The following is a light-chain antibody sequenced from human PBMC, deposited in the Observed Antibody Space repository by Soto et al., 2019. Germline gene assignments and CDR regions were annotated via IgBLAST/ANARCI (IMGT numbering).Light chain of an antibody. J-gene: IGKJ2*01. Sequence: DIQMTQSPSSLSASVGDRVTITCRASQTISSYLNWYKQIPGKAPKLLIYAASSLLSGVPSRFSGSGSGTAFTLTISSLQPEDFATYYCHQSYSAPPYTFGQGTKVEIK. CDR3: HQSYSAPPYT. V-gene: IGKV1-39*01. CDR1: QTISSY. CDR2: AAS.